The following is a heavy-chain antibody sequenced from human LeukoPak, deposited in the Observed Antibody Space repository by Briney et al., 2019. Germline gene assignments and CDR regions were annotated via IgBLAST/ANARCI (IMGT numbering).Heavy chain of an antibody. CDR2: IGVKTNNYAT. CDR3: TYYRRDPAGYYYGMDV. CDR1: GFTFSASD. Sequence: GGSQRLSCAASGFTFSASDMHWVRQASGKGLEWVGRIGVKTNNYATAYGASVRGRFTISRDDSKNTACLQMNSLRTEDTAIYYCTYYRRDPAGYYYGMDVWGQGTTVTVSS. J-gene: IGHJ6*02. V-gene: IGHV3-73*01. D-gene: IGHD1-26*01.